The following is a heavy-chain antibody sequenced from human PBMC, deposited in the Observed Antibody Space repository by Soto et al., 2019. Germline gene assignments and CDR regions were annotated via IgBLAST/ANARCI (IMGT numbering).Heavy chain of an antibody. CDR2: IYYSGNT. V-gene: IGHV4-39*01. Sequence: SETLSLTCTVSGDSITNAAYYWGWIRQPPGKGLECIGIIYYSGNTYYRPSLKSRVTMSVDTSKNQFSLKLTSVTAADTSMYYCARVYGSGSYYFDYWGQGALVTVSS. CDR1: GDSITNAAYY. D-gene: IGHD3-10*01. CDR3: ARVYGSGSYYFDY. J-gene: IGHJ4*02.